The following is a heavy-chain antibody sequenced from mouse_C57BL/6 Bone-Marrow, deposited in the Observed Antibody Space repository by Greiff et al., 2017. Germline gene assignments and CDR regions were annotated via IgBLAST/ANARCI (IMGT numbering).Heavy chain of an antibody. D-gene: IGHD1-1*01. J-gene: IGHJ2*01. V-gene: IGHV1-12*01. CDR2: IYPGNGDT. CDR1: GYTFTSYY. CDR3: AKSDYGSSLGY. Sequence: QVQLQQSGAELVRPGASVKMSCKASGYTFTSYYMHWVKQTPSQGLEWIGAIYPGNGDTSYNQKFKGKATLTVDKSSSTAYMQLSSLTSEDSAVXICAKSDYGSSLGYWGQGTTLTVSS.